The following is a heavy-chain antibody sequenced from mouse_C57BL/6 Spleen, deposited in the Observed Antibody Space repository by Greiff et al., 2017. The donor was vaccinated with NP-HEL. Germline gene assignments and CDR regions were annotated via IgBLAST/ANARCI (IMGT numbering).Heavy chain of an antibody. CDR1: GYSFTDYN. Sequence: EVQGVESGPELVKPGASVKISCKASGYSFTDYNMNWVKQSNGKSLEWIGVINPNYGTTSYNQQFKGKATLTVDQSSSTAYMQLNSLTSEDSAVYSCARLGLGFSFDYWGQGPTLTVSS. CDR2: INPNYGTT. V-gene: IGHV1-39*01. J-gene: IGHJ2*01. D-gene: IGHD4-1*01. CDR3: ARLGLGFSFDY.